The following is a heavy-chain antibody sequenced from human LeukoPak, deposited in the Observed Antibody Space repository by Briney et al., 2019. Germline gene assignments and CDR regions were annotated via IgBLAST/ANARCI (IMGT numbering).Heavy chain of an antibody. CDR3: ATERAHSSSSPFDY. CDR1: GGSFSGYY. V-gene: IGHV4-34*01. D-gene: IGHD6-13*01. Sequence: SETLSLTCAVYGGSFSGYYWSWIRQPPGKGLEWIGEINHSGSTNYNPSLKSRVTISVDTSKNQFSLKLSSVTAADTAVYYCATERAHSSSSPFDYWGQGTLVTVSS. J-gene: IGHJ4*02. CDR2: INHSGST.